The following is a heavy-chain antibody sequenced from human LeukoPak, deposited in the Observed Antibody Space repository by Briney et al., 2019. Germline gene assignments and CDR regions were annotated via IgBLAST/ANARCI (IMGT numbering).Heavy chain of an antibody. D-gene: IGHD6-25*01. Sequence: GGSLRLSCAASGFTFSSYGMSWVRQAPGKGLEWVSAISGSDGSTYYADSVKGRFTISRDNSKNTLYLQMNSLRAEDTAVYYCAKDSGYYYYGMDVWGQGTTVTVSS. V-gene: IGHV3-23*01. CDR1: GFTFSSYG. J-gene: IGHJ6*02. CDR2: ISGSDGST. CDR3: AKDSGYYYYGMDV.